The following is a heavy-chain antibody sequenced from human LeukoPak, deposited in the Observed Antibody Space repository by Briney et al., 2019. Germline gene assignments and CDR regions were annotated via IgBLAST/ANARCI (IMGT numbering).Heavy chain of an antibody. V-gene: IGHV1-69*13. J-gene: IGHJ6*02. CDR3: ARPIEMATITDYYYGMDV. CDR2: IIPIFGTA. Sequence: SVKVSCKASGYTFTSYGISWVRQAPGQGLEWMGGIIPIFGTANYAQKFQGRVTITADESTSTAYMELSSLRSEDTAVYYCARPIEMATITDYYYGMDVWGQGTTVTVSS. CDR1: GYTFTSYG. D-gene: IGHD5-12*01.